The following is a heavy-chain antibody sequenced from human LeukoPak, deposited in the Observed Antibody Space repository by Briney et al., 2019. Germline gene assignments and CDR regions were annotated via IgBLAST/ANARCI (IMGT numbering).Heavy chain of an antibody. CDR2: IRYDGSNK. Sequence: PGGSLRLSCAASGFTFSSCGMHWVRRAPGKGLEWVAFIRYDGSNKYYADSVKGRFTISRDNSKNTLYLQMNSLRAEDTAVYYCAKGVGIAVAGLTNWFDPWGQGTLVTVSS. J-gene: IGHJ5*02. CDR3: AKGVGIAVAGLTNWFDP. V-gene: IGHV3-30*02. CDR1: GFTFSSCG. D-gene: IGHD6-13*01.